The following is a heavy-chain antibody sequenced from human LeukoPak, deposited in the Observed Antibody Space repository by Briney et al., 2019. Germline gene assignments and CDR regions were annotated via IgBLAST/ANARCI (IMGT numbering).Heavy chain of an antibody. CDR3: AKAALRYCSSTSCYRLDY. J-gene: IGHJ4*02. CDR2: ISYDGSNK. CDR1: GFTFSSYG. D-gene: IGHD2-2*01. V-gene: IGHV3-30*18. Sequence: GRSLRLSCAASGFTFSSYGMHWVRQAPGKGLEWVAVISYDGSNKYYADSVKGRFTISRDSSKNTLYLQMNSLRAEDTAVYYCAKAALRYCSSTSCYRLDYWGQGTLVTVSS.